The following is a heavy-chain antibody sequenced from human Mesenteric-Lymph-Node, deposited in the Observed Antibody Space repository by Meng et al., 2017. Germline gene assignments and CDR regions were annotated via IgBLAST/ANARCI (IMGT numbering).Heavy chain of an antibody. D-gene: IGHD3-22*01. V-gene: IGHV5-51*01. J-gene: IGHJ4*01. CDR3: ARSGGYYYDSSGYYGPSGRFGY. CDR1: GYSFTSYW. Sequence: GESLKISCKGSGYSFTSYWIGWVRQMPGKGLEWMGIIYPGDSDTRYSPSFQGQVTISADKSISTAYLQWSSLKASDTAMYYCARSGGYYYDSSGYYGPSGRFGYWGQGTRVTSFS. CDR2: IYPGDSDT.